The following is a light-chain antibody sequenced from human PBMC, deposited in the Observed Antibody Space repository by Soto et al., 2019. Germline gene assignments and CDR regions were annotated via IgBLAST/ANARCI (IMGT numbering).Light chain of an antibody. J-gene: IGKJ3*01. CDR2: GAT. CDR3: QHYGTSPTLFT. CDR1: QSVTSGY. V-gene: IGKV3-20*01. Sequence: ETVLTQSPGTLSLSPGDRVTLSCRASQSVTSGYLAWYQQKPGQPPRLLIYGATSRATGIPDRVSGGGSGTDFTLTISRLEPEDFAMYYCQHYGTSPTLFTFGPGTKLDSK.